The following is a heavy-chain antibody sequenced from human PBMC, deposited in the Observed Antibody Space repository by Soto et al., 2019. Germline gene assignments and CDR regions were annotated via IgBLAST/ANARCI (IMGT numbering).Heavy chain of an antibody. CDR2: IWYNSSNK. CDR1: GFTFVDYA. CDR3: ARDRGHVTYYYDSSGEKPAPN. V-gene: IGHV3-33*08. D-gene: IGHD3-22*01. Sequence: GGSLRLSCAASGFTFVDYAMHWVRQAPGKGLEWVSVIWYNSSNKYYADSVKGRFTISRDNSKNTLYLQMNSLRAEDTAVYYCARDRGHVTYYYDSSGEKPAPNWGQGTLVTVSS. J-gene: IGHJ4*02.